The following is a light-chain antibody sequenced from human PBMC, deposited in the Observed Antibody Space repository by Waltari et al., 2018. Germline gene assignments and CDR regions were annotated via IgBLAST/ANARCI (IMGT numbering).Light chain of an antibody. CDR1: TSDVGNYYL. CDR3: CSYAGRGTYV. CDR2: EVI. J-gene: IGLJ1*01. Sequence: QSALTQPASVSGTPGQSITISCTGTTSDVGNYYLVSWYQHHPGKAPKLLIFEVIKRPSGVSSRFSGSKSGSTASLIISGLQPDDEADYYCCSYAGRGTYVFGSGTKVTVL. V-gene: IGLV2-23*02.